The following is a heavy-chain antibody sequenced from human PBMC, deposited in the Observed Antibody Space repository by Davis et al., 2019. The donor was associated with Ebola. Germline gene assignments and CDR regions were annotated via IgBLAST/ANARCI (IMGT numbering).Heavy chain of an antibody. Sequence: GESLKISCAASGFTFSSYAMSWVRQAPGKGLEWVSAISGSGGSTYYADSVKGRFTISRDNSKNTLYLQMNSLRAEDTAVYYCARGDYGDYVGVHYYGMDVWGQGTTVTVSS. CDR2: ISGSGGST. CDR1: GFTFSSYA. D-gene: IGHD4-17*01. J-gene: IGHJ6*02. CDR3: ARGDYGDYVGVHYYGMDV. V-gene: IGHV3-23*01.